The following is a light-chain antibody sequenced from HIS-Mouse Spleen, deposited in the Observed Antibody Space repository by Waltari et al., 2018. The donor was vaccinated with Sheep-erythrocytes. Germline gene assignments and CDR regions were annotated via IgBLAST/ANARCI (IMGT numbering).Light chain of an antibody. J-gene: IGLJ2*01. CDR3: YSTDSSGNHRV. CDR1: ALPQQS. CDR2: EDS. Sequence: SSELTQPPSVSVSPGQTARITSPGDALPQQSAYRYQQKSGQAPVLVIYEDSKRPSGIPERFSGSSSGTMATLTISGAQVEDEADYYCYSTDSSGNHRVFGGGTKLTVL. V-gene: IGLV3-10*01.